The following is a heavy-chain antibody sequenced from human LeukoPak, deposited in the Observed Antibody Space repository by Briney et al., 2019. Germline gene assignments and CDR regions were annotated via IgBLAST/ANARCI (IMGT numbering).Heavy chain of an antibody. J-gene: IGHJ4*02. CDR3: ARGGGYNSSLGDY. D-gene: IGHD6-13*01. Sequence: SETLSLTCTVSGGSISSGDYYWGRIGQPPGEGLEWIEYIYYSWSAYYNPSLQRRVTISVDTSNYQFSLKLSSVTAAHTAVYYCARGGGYNSSLGDYWGQGTLLTVSS. CDR2: IYYSWSA. CDR1: GGSISSGDYY. V-gene: IGHV4-30-4*01.